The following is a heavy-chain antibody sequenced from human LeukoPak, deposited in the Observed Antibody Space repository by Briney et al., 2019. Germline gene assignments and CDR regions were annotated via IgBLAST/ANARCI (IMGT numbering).Heavy chain of an antibody. CDR2: MHYSGSN. Sequence: SETLSLTCTVSGASTSSHYWSWIRQPPGKGLEWIGYMHYSGSNSYNPSLKSRATISVDTSENQISLTVSSVTAADTAVYYCARSSAYYDYVWGSYRPRYYFDYWGQGTLVTVSS. D-gene: IGHD3-16*01. J-gene: IGHJ4*02. V-gene: IGHV4-59*11. CDR3: ARSSAYYDYVWGSYRPRYYFDY. CDR1: GASTSSHY.